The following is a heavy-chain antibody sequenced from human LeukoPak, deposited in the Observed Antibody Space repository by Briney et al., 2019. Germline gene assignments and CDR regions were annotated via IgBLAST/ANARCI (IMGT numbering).Heavy chain of an antibody. J-gene: IGHJ4*02. CDR3: ARDRGYSYGNYFDY. CDR1: GYTFTDYY. V-gene: IGHV1-2*02. CDR2: RNANSGGT. D-gene: IGHD5-18*01. Sequence: ASVTVSYLASGYTFTDYYIHWVRQAPGHGLEWVGRRNANSGGTKYAQKFQGRVTMTRDTSISPAYMELSRLRSDDTAVYYCARDRGYSYGNYFDYWGQGTLVTVSS.